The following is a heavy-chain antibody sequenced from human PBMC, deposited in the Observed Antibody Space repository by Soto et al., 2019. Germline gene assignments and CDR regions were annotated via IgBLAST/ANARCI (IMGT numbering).Heavy chain of an antibody. Sequence: QVQLQESGPGLVKPSQTLSLSCTVSGGSISNSDHYWTWIRQPPGTGLEWIGYISSSGSTYYNPSLQRRLTISLDRPGNQFPLTLSSVTAADTALDYCAGSPTQYFFDYWGQGTLVTVSS. CDR3: AGSPTQYFFDY. D-gene: IGHD1-26*01. V-gene: IGHV4-30-4*08. CDR1: GGSISNSDHY. J-gene: IGHJ4*02. CDR2: ISSSGST.